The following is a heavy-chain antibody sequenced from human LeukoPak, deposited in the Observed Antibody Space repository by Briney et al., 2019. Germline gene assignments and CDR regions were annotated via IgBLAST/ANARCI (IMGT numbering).Heavy chain of an antibody. Sequence: SETLSLTCTVSGGSISSYYWSWIRQPLGEGLEWIGYIYYSGSTNYNPSLKSRATISVDTSKNQFSLKLSSVTAAATAVYYCARSSFYYDSSDYYIWGQGTLVTVSS. CDR3: ARSSFYYDSSDYYI. CDR2: IYYSGST. D-gene: IGHD3-22*01. J-gene: IGHJ4*02. CDR1: GGSISSYY. V-gene: IGHV4-59*08.